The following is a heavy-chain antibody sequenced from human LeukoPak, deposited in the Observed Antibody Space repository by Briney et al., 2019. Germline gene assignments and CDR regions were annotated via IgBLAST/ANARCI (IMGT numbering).Heavy chain of an antibody. D-gene: IGHD3-22*01. V-gene: IGHV3-23*01. CDR1: GFTVSSYA. CDR2: ISGSGGST. CDR3: AKEQTEHYYDSSGYYYPFDY. Sequence: PGGSLRLSCAASGFTVSSYAMRWVRQPPGKGLEGVSAISGSGGSTYYADSVKGRFTNSRDNSKNTLYLQMNSLRAEDTAVYYCAKEQTEHYYDSSGYYYPFDYWGQGTLVTVSS. J-gene: IGHJ4*02.